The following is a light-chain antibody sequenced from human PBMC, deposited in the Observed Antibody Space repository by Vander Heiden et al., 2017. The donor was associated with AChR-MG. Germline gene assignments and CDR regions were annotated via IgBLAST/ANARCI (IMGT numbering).Light chain of an antibody. Sequence: IVMTQSPAPLSVSPGASATLPCRASQSVGSTLAWYQQKPGQAPRLLIYEASTRATGIPARFSGSGSETEFTLTISSLQAEDFAIYYCQHYKNWPSFGGGTKVEIK. J-gene: IGKJ4*01. CDR2: EAS. CDR1: QSVGST. V-gene: IGKV3-15*01. CDR3: QHYKNWPS.